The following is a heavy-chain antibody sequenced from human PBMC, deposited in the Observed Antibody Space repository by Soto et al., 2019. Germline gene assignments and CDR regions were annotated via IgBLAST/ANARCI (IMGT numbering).Heavy chain of an antibody. CDR1: GYHFATYG. CDR3: ARHGFYGAYASTYYDP. Sequence: DPLKNSCQTHGYHFATYGIADLRTMPAKGLEYMGIIYPGDSDARYSPSFQGQATFSADKSISTAYLQWSRLTASDTAIYYCARHGFYGAYASTYYDPWGQGTLVSV. CDR2: IYPGDSDA. J-gene: IGHJ5*02. D-gene: IGHD4-17*01. V-gene: IGHV5-51*01.